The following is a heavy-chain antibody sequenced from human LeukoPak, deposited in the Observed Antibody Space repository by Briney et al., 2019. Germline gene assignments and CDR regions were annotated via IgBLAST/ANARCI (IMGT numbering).Heavy chain of an antibody. CDR1: GFTFSSYA. CDR3: AKRGSVSSFDY. Sequence: SGGSLRLSCAASGFTFSSYAMTWVRQAPGKGLEWVSAISTGGGSTYFADSVKGRFTISRDNSKNTLYLQMNSLRAEDTAVYYCAKRGSVSSFDYWGQGTLVTVSS. V-gene: IGHV3-23*01. J-gene: IGHJ4*02. D-gene: IGHD3-10*01. CDR2: ISTGGGST.